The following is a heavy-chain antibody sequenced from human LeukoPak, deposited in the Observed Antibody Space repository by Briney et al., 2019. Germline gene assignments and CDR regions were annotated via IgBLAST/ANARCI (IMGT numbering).Heavy chain of an antibody. D-gene: IGHD3-10*01. CDR2: INPNSGGT. CDR3: ARDQAMVRGSLSGMDV. V-gene: IGHV1-2*02. CDR1: GYTFTGYY. J-gene: IGHJ6*02. Sequence: ASVKVSCTASGYTFTGYYMHWVRQAPGQGLEWMGWINPNSGGTNYAQNFQGRVTMTRDTSISTAYMELSRLRSDDTAVYYCARDQAMVRGSLSGMDVWGQGTTVTVSS.